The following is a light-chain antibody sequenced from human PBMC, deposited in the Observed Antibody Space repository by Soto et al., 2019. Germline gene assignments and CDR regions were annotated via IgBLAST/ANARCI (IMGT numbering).Light chain of an antibody. CDR2: EAT. CDR1: SNDVGGYDL. CDR3: CSFAGGATFV. J-gene: IGLJ2*01. Sequence: QSVLTQPASVSGSPGQSITISCTGTSNDVGGYDLVSWYQHHPGKAPKLIIYEATKRPSGVSDRFSGSKSGNTASLTISALQAEDEADYSCCSFAGGATFVFGGGTQLTVL. V-gene: IGLV2-23*02.